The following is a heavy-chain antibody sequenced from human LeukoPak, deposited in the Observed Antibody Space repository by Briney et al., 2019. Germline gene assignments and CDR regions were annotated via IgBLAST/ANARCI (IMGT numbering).Heavy chain of an antibody. J-gene: IGHJ3*02. V-gene: IGHV4-4*02. CDR3: AIAYGSGSYYNGYAFDI. CDR2: IYHSGST. D-gene: IGHD3-10*01. CDR1: GGSISSSNW. Sequence: SETLSLTCAVSGGSISSSNWWSWVRPPPGKGLEWIGEIYHSGSTNYNPSLESRVIISVDKSKNQFSLKLSSVTAADTAVYYCAIAYGSGSYYNGYAFDIWGQGTMVTVSS.